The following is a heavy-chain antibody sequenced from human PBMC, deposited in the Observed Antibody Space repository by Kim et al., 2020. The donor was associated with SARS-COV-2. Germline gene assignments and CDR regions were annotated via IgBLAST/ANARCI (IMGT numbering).Heavy chain of an antibody. D-gene: IGHD3-9*01. CDR1: GFTFSSYA. Sequence: GGSLRLSCAASGFTFSSYAMHWVRQAPGKGLEWVAVISYDGSNKYYADSVKGRFTISRDNSKNTLYLQMNSLRAEDTAVYYCARDYDILTGSSDPYGMDVWGQGTTGTVSS. V-gene: IGHV3-30*04. J-gene: IGHJ6*02. CDR3: ARDYDILTGSSDPYGMDV. CDR2: ISYDGSNK.